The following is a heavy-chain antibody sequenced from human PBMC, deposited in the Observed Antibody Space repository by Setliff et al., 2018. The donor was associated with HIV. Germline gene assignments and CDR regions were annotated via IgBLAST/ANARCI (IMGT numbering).Heavy chain of an antibody. Sequence: PGGSLRLSCEASGFTFSTYSMNWVRQAPGKGLEWVSSISSSSRSKYYADSVKGRFTISRDNAKNSLYLQMNSLRAEDTAVYYCARQGNWEFDYWGQGTLVTVSS. CDR3: ARQGNWEFDY. CDR1: GFTFSTYS. V-gene: IGHV3-21*01. J-gene: IGHJ4*02. CDR2: ISSSSRSK. D-gene: IGHD7-27*01.